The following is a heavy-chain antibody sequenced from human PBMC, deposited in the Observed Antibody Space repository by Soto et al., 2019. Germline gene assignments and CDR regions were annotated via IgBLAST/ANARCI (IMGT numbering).Heavy chain of an antibody. CDR3: ARSLTVTRFDQ. CDR1: GGSMSNNY. Sequence: QVHLQESGPGLVKPSETLSLFCNVSGGSMSNNYWTWIRQAPGKGLEWIGYVFYTGSTNYNPSLKSRVSISDDTFKEYFALRLTSVTAADTAVYYCARSLTVTRFDQWGQGTRVTVS. CDR2: VFYTGST. J-gene: IGHJ4*02. V-gene: IGHV4-59*01. D-gene: IGHD4-17*01.